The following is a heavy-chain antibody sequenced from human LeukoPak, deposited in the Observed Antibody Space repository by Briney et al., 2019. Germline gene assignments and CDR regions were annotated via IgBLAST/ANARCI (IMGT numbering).Heavy chain of an antibody. Sequence: GGSLRLSCAASGFTFSGSAMHWVRQASGKGLEWVGRIRSKANSHATAYAASVKGRFTISRDDSKNTAYLQMNSLKTEDTAVYYCTRPPGGNSDYYYYYYMDVWGKGTTVTVSS. CDR3: TRPPGGNSDYYYYYYMDV. D-gene: IGHD4-23*01. CDR2: IRSKANSHAT. CDR1: GFTFSGSA. V-gene: IGHV3-73*01. J-gene: IGHJ6*03.